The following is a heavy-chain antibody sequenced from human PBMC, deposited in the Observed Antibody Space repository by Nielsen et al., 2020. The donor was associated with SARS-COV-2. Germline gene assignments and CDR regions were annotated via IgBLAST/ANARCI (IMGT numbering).Heavy chain of an antibody. CDR1: GGTFSSYA. CDR3: TISYSGSYKGIRSNAFDI. V-gene: IGHV1-69*06. CDR2: IIPIFGTA. J-gene: IGHJ3*02. Sequence: SVKVSCKASGGTFSSYAISWVRQAPGQGLEWMGGIIPIFGTANYAQKFQGRVTITADKSTSTAYMELSSLRSEDTAVYYCTISYSGSYKGIRSNAFDIWGQGTMVTVSS. D-gene: IGHD1-26*01.